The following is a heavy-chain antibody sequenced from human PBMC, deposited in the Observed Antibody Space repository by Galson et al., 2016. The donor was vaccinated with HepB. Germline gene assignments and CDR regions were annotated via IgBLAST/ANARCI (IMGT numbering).Heavy chain of an antibody. CDR3: ARQQYYDSAYFFDF. CDR2: IDWDEDK. J-gene: IGHJ4*02. V-gene: IGHV2-70*04. D-gene: IGHD2/OR15-2a*01. Sequence: LVKPTQTLTLTCTFSGFSLTTSGMRVAWIRKPPGKALEWLARIDWDEDKFYNPSLKTRLTVSKDTSKNLVVLTMTNVDPVDTATYFCARQQYYDSAYFFDFWGPGSLVIVSS. CDR1: GFSLTTSGMR.